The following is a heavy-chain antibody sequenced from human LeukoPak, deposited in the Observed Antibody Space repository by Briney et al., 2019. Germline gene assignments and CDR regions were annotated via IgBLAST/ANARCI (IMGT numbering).Heavy chain of an antibody. CDR1: GFTFSSYD. CDR2: IGTAGDT. CDR3: ARVDYAHAFDI. D-gene: IGHD3-16*01. Sequence: GGSLRLSCAASGFTFSSYDMPWVRQATGKGLEWFSAIGTAGDTYYPGSVKGRFTISRENAKTSLYLQLNSLRAGDTAVYYCARVDYAHAFDIWGQGTMVTVSS. J-gene: IGHJ3*02. V-gene: IGHV3-13*01.